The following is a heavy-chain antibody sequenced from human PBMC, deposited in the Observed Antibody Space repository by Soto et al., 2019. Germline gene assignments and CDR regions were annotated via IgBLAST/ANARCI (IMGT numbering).Heavy chain of an antibody. V-gene: IGHV1-2*04. D-gene: IGHD4-17*01. CDR1: GYTFTGYY. Sequence: QVQLVQSGAEVKKPGASVKVSCKASGYTFTGYYMHWVRQAPGQGLEWMGWINPNSGGTNYAQKFQGWVTMTRDTSISTAYMELSRLRSDDTAVYYCARGFITVTTSGDAFDIWGQGTMVTVSS. J-gene: IGHJ3*02. CDR2: INPNSGGT. CDR3: ARGFITVTTSGDAFDI.